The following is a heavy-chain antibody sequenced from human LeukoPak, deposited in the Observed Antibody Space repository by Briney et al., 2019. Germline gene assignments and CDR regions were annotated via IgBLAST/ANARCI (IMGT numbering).Heavy chain of an antibody. D-gene: IGHD4-17*01. J-gene: IGHJ3*02. V-gene: IGHV4-59*01. Sequence: SETLSLTCTVSGGSISSYYWSWIRQPPGKGLEWIGYIYYSGSTNYNPSLKSRVTISVDTSKNQFSLKLSSVTAAGTAVYYCARHYGDYFHHDAFDIWGQGTMVTVSS. CDR1: GGSISSYY. CDR3: ARHYGDYFHHDAFDI. CDR2: IYYSGST.